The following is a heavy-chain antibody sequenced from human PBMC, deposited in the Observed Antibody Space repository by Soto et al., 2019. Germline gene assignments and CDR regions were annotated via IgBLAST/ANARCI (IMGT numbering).Heavy chain of an antibody. D-gene: IGHD3-3*01. CDR2: ISYDGSNK. J-gene: IGHJ4*02. CDR1: GFTFSNYA. CDR3: ARGGDFWSGIDY. Sequence: PGGSLRLSCAASGFTFSNYAMHWVRQAPGKGLEWVAVISYDGSNKCYADSMKGRFTISRDNSKNTLYLQMNSLRPEDTAVYYCARGGDFWSGIDYWGQGTLVTVSS. V-gene: IGHV3-30-3*01.